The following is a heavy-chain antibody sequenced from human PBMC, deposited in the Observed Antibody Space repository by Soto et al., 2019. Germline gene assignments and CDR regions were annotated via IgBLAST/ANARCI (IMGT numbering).Heavy chain of an antibody. J-gene: IGHJ5*02. V-gene: IGHV1-46*01. CDR2: INPSGGST. D-gene: IGHD1-26*01. Sequence: VKVSCKASGYTFTSYYMHWVRQAPGQGLEWMGIINPSGGSTSYAQKFQGRVTMTRDTSTSTVYMELSSLRSEDTAVYYCARDGSPPRFISYGGFDPWGQGTLVTVSS. CDR3: ARDGSPPRFISYGGFDP. CDR1: GYTFTSYY.